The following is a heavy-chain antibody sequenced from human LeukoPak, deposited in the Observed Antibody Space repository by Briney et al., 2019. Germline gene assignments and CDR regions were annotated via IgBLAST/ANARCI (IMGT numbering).Heavy chain of an antibody. CDR2: IYNSGNI. J-gene: IGHJ5*02. Sequence: SETLSLTCTVSGGSMSSYYWSWIRQPPGKRLEWIGYIYNSGNINYNPSLKSRVTIPIDTSKNQFSLKLCSVTAADTAVYYCARMVGGNWLDPWGQGTLVTVSS. CDR1: GGSMSSYY. V-gene: IGHV4-59*08. CDR3: ARMVGGNWLDP. D-gene: IGHD3-10*01.